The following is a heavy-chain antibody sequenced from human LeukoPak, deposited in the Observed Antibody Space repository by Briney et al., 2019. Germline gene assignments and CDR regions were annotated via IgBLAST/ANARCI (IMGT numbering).Heavy chain of an antibody. CDR2: IYCSGST. D-gene: IGHD1-26*01. J-gene: IGHJ3*02. CDR1: GGSINNYY. V-gene: IGHV4-59*01. Sequence: SETLSLTCIVSGGSINNYYWSWIRQPPGKGLEWIGYIYCSGSTNYNPSLKSRVTISLDTSKNQFSLKLNSVTAADTAVYYCARGSGSSGDAFDIWGQGTMVTVSS. CDR3: ARGSGSSGDAFDI.